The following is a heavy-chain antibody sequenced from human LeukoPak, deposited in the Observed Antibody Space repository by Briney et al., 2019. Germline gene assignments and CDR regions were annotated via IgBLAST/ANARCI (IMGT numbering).Heavy chain of an antibody. D-gene: IGHD6-13*01. CDR3: AKAGLRRSSWFDP. V-gene: IGHV3-30*18. Sequence: GRSLRLSCAASGFTFSSYGMHWVRQAPGKGLEWVAVISYDGSNKYYADSVKGRFTISRDNSKNTLYLQMNSLRAEDTAVYYCAKAGLRRSSWFDPWGQGTLVTVSS. CDR2: ISYDGSNK. CDR1: GFTFSSYG. J-gene: IGHJ5*02.